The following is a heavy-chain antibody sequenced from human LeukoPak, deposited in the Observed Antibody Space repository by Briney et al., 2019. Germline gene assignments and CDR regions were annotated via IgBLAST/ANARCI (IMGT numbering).Heavy chain of an antibody. V-gene: IGHV3-21*01. Sequence: GGSLRLSCEASGFIFSSYGFHWVRQAPGKGLEWVSSINNVASHIYYAGSVRGRFTISRDNAKNSVYLQMNSLRAEDTAVYYCTRDATYYLRYGYFDYWGQGTLVTVSS. D-gene: IGHD2/OR15-2a*01. CDR3: TRDATYYLRYGYFDY. CDR2: INNVASHI. CDR1: GFIFSSYG. J-gene: IGHJ4*02.